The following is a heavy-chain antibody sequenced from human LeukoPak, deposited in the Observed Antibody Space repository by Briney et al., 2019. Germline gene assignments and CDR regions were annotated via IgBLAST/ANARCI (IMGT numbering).Heavy chain of an antibody. J-gene: IGHJ3*02. CDR1: GYTLTELS. CDR2: FDPEDGET. Sequence: ASVKVSCKVSGYTLTELSMHWVRQAPGKGLEWMGGFDPEDGETIYAQKFQGRVTMTEDTSTDTAYMELSSLRSEGTAVYYCATIASGWYIYAFDIWGQGTMVTVSS. CDR3: ATIASGWYIYAFDI. V-gene: IGHV1-24*01. D-gene: IGHD6-19*01.